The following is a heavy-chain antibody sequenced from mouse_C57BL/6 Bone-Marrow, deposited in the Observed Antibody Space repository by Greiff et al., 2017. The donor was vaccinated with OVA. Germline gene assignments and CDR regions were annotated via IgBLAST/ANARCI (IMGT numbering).Heavy chain of an antibody. V-gene: IGHV7-3*01. CDR1: GFTFTDYY. CDR3: ASSYYYGSNNFDY. CDR2: IRNKANGYTT. J-gene: IGHJ2*01. Sequence: EVMLVESGGGLVQPGGSLSLSCAASGFTFTDYYMSWVRQPPGKALEWLGFIRNKANGYTTEYSASVKGRFTISRDNSQSILYLQMNALRAEDSATYYCASSYYYGSNNFDYWGQGTTLTVSS. D-gene: IGHD1-1*01.